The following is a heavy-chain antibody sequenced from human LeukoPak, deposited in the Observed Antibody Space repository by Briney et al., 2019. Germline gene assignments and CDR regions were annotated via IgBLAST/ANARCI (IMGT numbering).Heavy chain of an antibody. Sequence: ASVKVSCKASGYTFTGYYMHWVRQAPGQGLEWMGWINPNSGGTSYAQKFQGRVTMTRDTSISTAYMELSRLRSDDTAVYYCARVHLGELSLYYFDYWGQGTLVTVSS. J-gene: IGHJ4*02. D-gene: IGHD3-16*02. V-gene: IGHV1-2*02. CDR1: GYTFTGYY. CDR2: INPNSGGT. CDR3: ARVHLGELSLYYFDY.